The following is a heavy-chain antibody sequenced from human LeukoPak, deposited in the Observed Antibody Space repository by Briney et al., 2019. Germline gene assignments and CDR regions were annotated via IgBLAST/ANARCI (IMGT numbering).Heavy chain of an antibody. D-gene: IGHD2-15*01. CDR3: ARDCSGGSCYKPRHYYYYYMDV. CDR1: GGSISSYY. J-gene: IGHJ6*03. V-gene: IGHV4-59*12. CDR2: IYYSGST. Sequence: SETLSLTCTVSGGSISSYYWSWIRQPPGKGLEWIGYIYYSGSTNYNPSLKSRVTISVDTSKNQFSLKLSSVTAADTAVYYCARDCSGGSCYKPRHYYYYYMDVWGKGTTVTISS.